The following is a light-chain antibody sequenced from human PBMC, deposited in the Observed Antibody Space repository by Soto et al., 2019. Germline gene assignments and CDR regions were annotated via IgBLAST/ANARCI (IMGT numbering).Light chain of an antibody. Sequence: DIQMTQSPSTLSASVGDRVTITCRASQSISSWLAWYQQKPGKAPKLLIYKASSLESGVPSRFSGSRSGTDFTLTISSLQPDDFATYYCQQYSSFRTFGQGTKVEIK. CDR2: KAS. CDR3: QQYSSFRT. CDR1: QSISSW. V-gene: IGKV1-5*03. J-gene: IGKJ1*01.